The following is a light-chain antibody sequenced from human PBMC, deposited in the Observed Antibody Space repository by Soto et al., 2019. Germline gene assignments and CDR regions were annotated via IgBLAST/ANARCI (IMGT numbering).Light chain of an antibody. CDR3: PQYGSSQS. CDR2: GAS. J-gene: IGKJ1*01. Sequence: EIVLTQSPGTLSLSPGERATLSCRASQTVSSNYLAWYQQKPGQAPRLLIYGASSRATGIPDRFSGSGSGTDFTLTISRLEPEDFAVYYCPQYGSSQSFGQGTKVEIK. V-gene: IGKV3-20*01. CDR1: QTVSSNY.